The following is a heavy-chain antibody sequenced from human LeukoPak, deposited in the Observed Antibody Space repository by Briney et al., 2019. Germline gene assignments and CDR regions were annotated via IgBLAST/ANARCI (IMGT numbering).Heavy chain of an antibody. V-gene: IGHV3-23*01. CDR1: GFTFSSNT. J-gene: IGHJ4*02. Sequence: SGGSLRLSCEASGFTFSSNTMSWVRKAQRPGLGWVSGISGSGDSIHYADSVKGRFTISRDNSKNTLYLQMNSLRAEDTAVYYCAKRIAVAGNGFDYWGQGTLVTVSS. D-gene: IGHD6-19*01. CDR2: ISGSGDSI. CDR3: AKRIAVAGNGFDY.